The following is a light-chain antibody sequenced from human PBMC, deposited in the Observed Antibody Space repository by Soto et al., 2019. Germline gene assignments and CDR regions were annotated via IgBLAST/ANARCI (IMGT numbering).Light chain of an antibody. CDR1: QSVSSN. Sequence: EIVMTQSPATLSVSPGERATLSCRASQSVSSNLAWYQQKPGQAPRLLIYDTFNRAPGIPVRFSGSGFGTDFTLTISSLEPEDSAVYYCQHRSTWWTFGQGTKVDIK. CDR2: DTF. V-gene: IGKV3-11*01. J-gene: IGKJ1*01. CDR3: QHRSTWWT.